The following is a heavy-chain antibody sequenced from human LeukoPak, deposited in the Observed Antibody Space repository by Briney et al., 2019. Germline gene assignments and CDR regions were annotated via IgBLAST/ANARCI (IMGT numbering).Heavy chain of an antibody. CDR2: IKQDGSEK. Sequence: GGSLRLSCAASGFTFSSYWMSWVRQAPGKGLEWVANIKQDGSEKYYADSVKGRFTISRDNSKNTLYLQMNSLRPEDTAVYYCAKDRGSSWYTAFDYWGQGTLVTVSS. J-gene: IGHJ4*02. D-gene: IGHD6-13*01. CDR1: GFTFSSYW. V-gene: IGHV3-7*01. CDR3: AKDRGSSWYTAFDY.